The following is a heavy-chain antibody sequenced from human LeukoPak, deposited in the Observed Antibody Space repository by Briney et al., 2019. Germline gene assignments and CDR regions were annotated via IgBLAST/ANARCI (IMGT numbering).Heavy chain of an antibody. CDR3: ARGHYHSIHYFYYMDV. J-gene: IGHJ6*03. Sequence: SETLSLTCSVSGDSISSYSWNWIRQSAGKGLEWIGRVYPGSTIYNPSLNSRVTMSVDSSKNQFSLKLRSVTAADTAVYYCARGHYHSIHYFYYMDVWGKGTTVTVSS. CDR1: GDSISSYS. D-gene: IGHD3-16*01. V-gene: IGHV4-4*07. CDR2: VYPGST.